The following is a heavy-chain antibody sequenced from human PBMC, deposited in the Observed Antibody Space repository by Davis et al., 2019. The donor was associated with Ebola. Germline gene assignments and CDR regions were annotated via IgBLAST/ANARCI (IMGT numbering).Heavy chain of an antibody. Sequence: KVSCKASGYTFTGSYMHWVRQAPGQGLEWMGWINPNSGGTNYAQKFQGWVTMTRDTSISTAYMELSRLRSDDTAVYYCARDSLVATIYNYYYYYGMDVWGQGTTVTVSS. CDR2: INPNSGGT. CDR3: ARDSLVATIYNYYYYYGMDV. J-gene: IGHJ6*02. CDR1: GYTFTGSY. D-gene: IGHD5-12*01. V-gene: IGHV1-2*04.